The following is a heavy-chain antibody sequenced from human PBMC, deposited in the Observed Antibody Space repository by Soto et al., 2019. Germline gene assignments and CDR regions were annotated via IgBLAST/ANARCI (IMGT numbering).Heavy chain of an antibody. CDR2: ISSSASTI. D-gene: IGHD6-25*01. Sequence: GGSLRLSCAASGFTFSDYEMNWVRQAPGKGLEWVSYISSSASTIYYADSLKGRFTISRDNAKTSLYLQMNSLRADDTAIYYCAREAATGTFDYWGQGTLVTVSS. V-gene: IGHV3-48*03. CDR3: AREAATGTFDY. CDR1: GFTFSDYE. J-gene: IGHJ4*02.